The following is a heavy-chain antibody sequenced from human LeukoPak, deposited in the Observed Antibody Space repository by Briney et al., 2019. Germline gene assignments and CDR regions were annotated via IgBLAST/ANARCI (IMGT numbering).Heavy chain of an antibody. CDR2: IYTSGST. Sequence: SETLSLTCAVSGGSISSGSYFWSWIRQPAGKGLEWIGRIYTSGSTDYNPSLKSRVTIAMDTSKNQYSLTLSSVTAADTAVYYCAGGVVPAAAINMGSDAFDIWGQGTMVTVSS. D-gene: IGHD2-2*01. CDR3: AGGVVPAAAINMGSDAFDI. J-gene: IGHJ3*02. V-gene: IGHV4-61*02. CDR1: GGSISSGSYF.